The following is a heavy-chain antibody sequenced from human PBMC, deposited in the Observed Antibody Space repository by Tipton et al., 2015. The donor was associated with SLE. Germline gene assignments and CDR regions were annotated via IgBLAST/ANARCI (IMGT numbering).Heavy chain of an antibody. Sequence: SLRLSCAASGFTFSSYAMHWVRQAPGKGLEWVAVRSYDGSNKYYADSVKGRFTISRDNAKNTLYLQMNSLRAEDTAVYYCAKGGGSGAFDIWGQGTMVTVSS. CDR3: AKGGGSGAFDI. D-gene: IGHD3-16*01. CDR1: GFTFSSYA. V-gene: IGHV3-30-3*01. CDR2: RSYDGSNK. J-gene: IGHJ3*02.